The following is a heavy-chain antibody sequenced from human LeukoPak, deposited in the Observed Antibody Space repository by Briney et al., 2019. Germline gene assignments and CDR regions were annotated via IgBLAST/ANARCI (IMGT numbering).Heavy chain of an antibody. J-gene: IGHJ4*02. CDR3: ARGGYCSDGSCFYFDY. CDR2: MNPNSGYS. Sequence: ASVTVSCKASGYTFTSYDINWVRQATGQGLEWMGWMNPNSGYSGYAQKFQGRVTVTSNTSTRTAYMELSSLGSEDTAVYYCARGGYCSDGSCFYFDYWGQGTLVAVSS. D-gene: IGHD2-15*01. CDR1: GYTFTSYD. V-gene: IGHV1-8*01.